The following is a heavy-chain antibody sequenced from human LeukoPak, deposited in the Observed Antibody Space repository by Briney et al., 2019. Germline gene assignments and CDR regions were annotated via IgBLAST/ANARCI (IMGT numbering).Heavy chain of an antibody. CDR2: IKQDGSER. J-gene: IGHJ4*02. CDR3: AGTRPTIFRAFDY. CDR1: GFTFSSYW. D-gene: IGHD3-3*01. V-gene: IGHV3-7*01. Sequence: GGSLRLSCAASGFTFSSYWMSWVRQAPGKGLEWVANIKQDGSERYYVDSVKGRFTISRDNAKNSLYLQMNSLRAEDTAVYYCAGTRPTIFRAFDYWGQGILVTVSS.